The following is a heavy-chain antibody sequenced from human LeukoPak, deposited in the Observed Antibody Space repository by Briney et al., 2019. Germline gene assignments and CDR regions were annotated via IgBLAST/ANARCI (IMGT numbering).Heavy chain of an antibody. D-gene: IGHD5-12*01. Sequence: GGSLRLSCAASGFTFSSYAMSWVRQAPGKGLEWVSGIGGSGGGTYYADSVPGRFTISRDSYKNMLYLQMNSLRAEDTAIYYCAKYDGEATNLDFDSWGQGTLVTVSS. CDR2: IGGSGGGT. J-gene: IGHJ4*02. CDR3: AKYDGEATNLDFDS. CDR1: GFTFSSYA. V-gene: IGHV3-23*01.